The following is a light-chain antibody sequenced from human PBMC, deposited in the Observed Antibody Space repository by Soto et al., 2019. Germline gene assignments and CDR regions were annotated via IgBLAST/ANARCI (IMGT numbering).Light chain of an antibody. CDR2: KAS. Sequence: DIQMTQSPSTLSASVGDRVTITCRASQSISSWLAWYQQKPGKAPKLLIYKASSLESGVQSRFSGSESGTEFTLTISSLQPDDFATYYCQQYNSYSPYTFGQGTKLEIK. V-gene: IGKV1-5*03. J-gene: IGKJ2*01. CDR3: QQYNSYSPYT. CDR1: QSISSW.